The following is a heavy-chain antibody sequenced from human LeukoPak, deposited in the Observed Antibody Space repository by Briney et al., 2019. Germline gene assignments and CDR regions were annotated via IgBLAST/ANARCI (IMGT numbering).Heavy chain of an antibody. CDR3: AKDSAPSLEWLSYSHRAFDI. CDR1: GFTFDDYA. D-gene: IGHD3-3*01. J-gene: IGHJ3*02. Sequence: GGSLRLSCAASGFTFDDYAMHWVRHAPGKGLEWVSGISWNSGSIGYADSVKGRFTISRDNAKNSLYLQMNSLRAEDMALYYCAKDSAPSLEWLSYSHRAFDIWGQGTMVTVSS. CDR2: ISWNSGSI. V-gene: IGHV3-9*03.